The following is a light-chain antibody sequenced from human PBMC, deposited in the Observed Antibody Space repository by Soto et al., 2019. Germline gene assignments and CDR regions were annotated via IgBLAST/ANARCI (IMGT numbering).Light chain of an antibody. J-gene: IGLJ1*01. CDR1: GSDVGDSSH. V-gene: IGLV2-14*01. CDR2: EVT. Sequence: QSALTQPRSVSGSPGQSVTISCTATGSDVGDSSHVSWYQQHPGKAPKLMVYEVTNRPSGVSDRFSGSKSGNTASLTISGLQADDEGYYYCSSYTSRSTLYVFGTGTKLTVL. CDR3: SSYTSRSTLYV.